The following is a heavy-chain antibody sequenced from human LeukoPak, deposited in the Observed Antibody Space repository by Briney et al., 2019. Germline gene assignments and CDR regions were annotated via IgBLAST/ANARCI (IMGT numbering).Heavy chain of an antibody. CDR3: AGLGSTVKGRIDP. Sequence: ASVKVSCKASGYHFTGYHVHWVRQAPGQGLEWMGRISTDSGDADIALKLQGRVTMTRDTSISTAYMELSRLTSDDSAAYYCAGLGSTVKGRIDPWGQGTSVTVSP. D-gene: IGHD5/OR15-5a*01. CDR1: GYHFTGYH. J-gene: IGHJ5*02. CDR2: ISTDSGDA. V-gene: IGHV1-2*02.